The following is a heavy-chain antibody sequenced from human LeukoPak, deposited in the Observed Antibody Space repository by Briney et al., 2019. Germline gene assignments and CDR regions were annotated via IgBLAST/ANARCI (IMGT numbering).Heavy chain of an antibody. D-gene: IGHD3-9*01. V-gene: IGHV1-69*01. Sequence: ASVKVSCKASGGTFSSYAISWVRQAPGQGLEWMGGIIPIFGTANYAQKLQGRVTITADESTSTAYMELSSLRYEDTAVYYCARDRLEGYDILTGYYTENYFDYWGEGTLVSVSS. CDR2: IIPIFGTA. CDR1: GGTFSSYA. CDR3: ARDRLEGYDILTGYYTENYFDY. J-gene: IGHJ4*02.